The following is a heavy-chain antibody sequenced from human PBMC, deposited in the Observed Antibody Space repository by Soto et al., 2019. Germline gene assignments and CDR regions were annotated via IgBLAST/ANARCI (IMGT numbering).Heavy chain of an antibody. CDR2: ISTLNGNT. CDR1: GYDYVTYA. J-gene: IGHJ6*02. V-gene: IGHV1-18*01. Sequence: QAQLVQSGAEVKKPGASVNVSCKASGYDYVTYAITWVRQRPGQGLEWMGWISTLNGNTNYAQNFQGRVTMTTDTSTRIVHLELRSLRSDDTAVYYCARWVQVWLPDYYGMDVWGQGTTVTVSS. D-gene: IGHD5-18*01. CDR3: ARWVQVWLPDYYGMDV.